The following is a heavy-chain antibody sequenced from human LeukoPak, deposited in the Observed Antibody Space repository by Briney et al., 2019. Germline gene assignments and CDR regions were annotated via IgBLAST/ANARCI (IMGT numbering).Heavy chain of an antibody. D-gene: IGHD3-22*01. J-gene: IGHJ4*02. CDR3: AGGTGWLTDY. CDR1: GFTFSSFW. Sequence: GGSLRLSCAASGFTFSSFWMNWVRQAPGKGPEWVANIKQDGSEKLYVDSLKGRFTISRDNARNSPYLQMNSLRAEDTAVYYCAGGTGWLTDYWGQGTLVTVSS. V-gene: IGHV3-7*01. CDR2: IKQDGSEK.